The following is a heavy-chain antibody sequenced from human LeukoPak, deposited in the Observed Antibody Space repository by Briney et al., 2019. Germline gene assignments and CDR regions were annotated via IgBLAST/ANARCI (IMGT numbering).Heavy chain of an antibody. Sequence: PGGSLRLSCVASGFMFSDFWMIWVRQAPGKELEWVANIKQDGSDKYYVDSVKGRFTISRDNAKNSLDLQMNSLRGEDTAVYYCARYRGKGTSWPLDVWGQGTIVTVSS. J-gene: IGHJ3*01. D-gene: IGHD1-26*01. V-gene: IGHV3-7*01. CDR2: IKQDGSDK. CDR3: ARYRGKGTSWPLDV. CDR1: GFMFSDFW.